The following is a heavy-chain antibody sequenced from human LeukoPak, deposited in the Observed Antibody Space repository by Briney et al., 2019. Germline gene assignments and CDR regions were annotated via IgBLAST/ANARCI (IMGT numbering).Heavy chain of an antibody. J-gene: IGHJ4*02. D-gene: IGHD3-22*01. CDR3: ARGYYYHTSGYWGIDY. CDR1: GFTFSDYG. CDR2: IWYDGGNK. Sequence: GRSLRLSCAASGFTFSDYGMHWVRQAPGKGLEWVALIWYDGGNKYYADSVKGRYTISRDNCKNSLYLQMNSLRAEDTAVYYCARGYYYHTSGYWGIDYWGQGTLVTVSS. V-gene: IGHV3-33*01.